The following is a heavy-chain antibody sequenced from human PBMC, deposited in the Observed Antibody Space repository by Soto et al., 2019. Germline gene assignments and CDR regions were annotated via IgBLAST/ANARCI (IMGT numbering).Heavy chain of an antibody. D-gene: IGHD3-16*01. CDR3: ARHGGYYLDY. CDR1: SGSFSGYY. CDR2: IYHGLSI. V-gene: IGHV4-34*01. J-gene: IGHJ4*02. Sequence: SETLSLTCAVYSGSFSGYYWSWIRQPPGKGLEWIGEIYHGLSIVYNPSLKSRVTISGDSSKNQFSLKLSSVTAADTAVYHCARHGGYYLDYWGQGTLVTVSS.